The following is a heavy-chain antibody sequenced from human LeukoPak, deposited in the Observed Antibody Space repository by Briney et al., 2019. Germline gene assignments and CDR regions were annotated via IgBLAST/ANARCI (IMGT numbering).Heavy chain of an antibody. J-gene: IGHJ4*02. CDR2: IYSGGST. V-gene: IGHV3-66*02. CDR1: GFTVSSNY. D-gene: IGHD3-3*01. Sequence: GGSLRLSCAASGFTVSSNYMSWVRQAPGKGLEWVSVIYSGGSTYYADSVKGRFTISRDNSKNTLYLQMNSLRAEDMAVYYCARVTYDFWSGYYRYFDYWGQGTLVTVSS. CDR3: ARVTYDFWSGYYRYFDY.